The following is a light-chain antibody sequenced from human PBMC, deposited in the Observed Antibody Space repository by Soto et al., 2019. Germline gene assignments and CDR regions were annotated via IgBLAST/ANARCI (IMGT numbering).Light chain of an antibody. CDR3: QQYNNWPPWT. Sequence: EIVMTQSPATLSVSPGERATLSCRASQNIRTNLAWYQQIPGQAPRLLIHGASTRATGIPARCSGSGSGTEFTHTISGLQSEGYAVYYCQQYNNWPPWTFGQGTKVEI. CDR1: QNIRTN. V-gene: IGKV3-15*01. CDR2: GAS. J-gene: IGKJ1*01.